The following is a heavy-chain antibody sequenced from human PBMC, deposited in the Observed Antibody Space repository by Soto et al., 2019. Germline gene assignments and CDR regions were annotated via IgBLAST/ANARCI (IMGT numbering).Heavy chain of an antibody. D-gene: IGHD3-10*01. CDR1: GDSVTSVIDY. Sequence: SETLSLTCTVSGDSVTSVIDYWSWIRQPPGKGLEWIGYIYYSGIADYNPSLGSRVTISIDTSKNQFSLKLTSVTAADTAVYYCARGVGFGYYYYHMDLWGQGTTVTVS. J-gene: IGHJ6*02. CDR2: IYYSGIA. CDR3: ARGVGFGYYYYHMDL. V-gene: IGHV4-61*01.